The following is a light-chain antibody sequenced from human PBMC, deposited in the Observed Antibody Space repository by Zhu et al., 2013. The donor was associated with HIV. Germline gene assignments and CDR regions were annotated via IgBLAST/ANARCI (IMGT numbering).Light chain of an antibody. Sequence: QSAVTQPASVSGSPGQSITISCAGASSNVETYHLVSWYQQHPGKAPKLMIYEGDKRPSGVSTRFSGSKSDNTASLTISGLQAEDEADYYCCSYASGSFYVFGPGTKVTVL. J-gene: IGLJ1*01. CDR2: EGD. CDR3: CSYASGSFYV. V-gene: IGLV2-23*01. CDR1: SSNVETYHL.